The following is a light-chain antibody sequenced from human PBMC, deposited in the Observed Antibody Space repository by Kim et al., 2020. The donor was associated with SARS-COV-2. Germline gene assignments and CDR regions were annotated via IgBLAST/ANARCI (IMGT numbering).Light chain of an antibody. J-gene: IGKJ4*01. CDR1: QSVITY. Sequence: PGERATPSCTARQSVITYIAWYQHKPRAGPTPPIYNASTPATVIPATFRVSVAGTDFSLTISSLGPEDFAVYYCQQRINCPPQLTFGAGTKVYIK. CDR2: NAS. CDR3: QQRINCPPQLT. V-gene: IGKV3-11*01.